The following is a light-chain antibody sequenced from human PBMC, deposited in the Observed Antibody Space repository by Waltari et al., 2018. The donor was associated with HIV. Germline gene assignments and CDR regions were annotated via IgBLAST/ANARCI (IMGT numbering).Light chain of an antibody. V-gene: IGKV3-15*01. CDR1: QSVSSN. CDR3: QQYNDWPYT. J-gene: IGKJ2*01. Sequence: EIVMTQSPATLSVSPGEGATLSCRASQSVSSNLAWYQQKPGQAPRLLISGASTRATSIPARFSAGVYGTRFTLTISSLQSEDFAVYYCQQYNDWPYTFGQGTKLEIK. CDR2: GAS.